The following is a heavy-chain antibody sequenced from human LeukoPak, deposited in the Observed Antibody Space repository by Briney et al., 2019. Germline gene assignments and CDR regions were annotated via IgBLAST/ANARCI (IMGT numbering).Heavy chain of an antibody. CDR2: INHSGST. D-gene: IGHD3-10*01. Sequence: SSETLSLTCAVYGGSFSGYYWSWIRQPPGKGLEWIGEINHSGSTNYNPSLKSRVTISVDTSKNQFSLKLSSVTAADTAVYYCARDRVTMVRGVKGFDPWGQGTLVTVSS. V-gene: IGHV4-34*01. CDR1: GGSFSGYY. CDR3: ARDRVTMVRGVKGFDP. J-gene: IGHJ5*02.